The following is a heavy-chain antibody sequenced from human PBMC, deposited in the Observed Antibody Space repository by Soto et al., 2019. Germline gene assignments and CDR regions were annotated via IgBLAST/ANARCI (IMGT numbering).Heavy chain of an antibody. Sequence: GGSLRLSCAASGFTFSSYWMSWVRQAPGKGLEWVANIKQDGSEKYYVDSVKGRFTISRDNAKNSLYLQMNSLRAEDTALYYCARDNPYGSPPDILTGAFVVKLDYYYYYYMDVWGKGTTVTVSS. CDR3: ARDNPYGSPPDILTGAFVVKLDYYYYYYMDV. CDR2: IKQDGSEK. CDR1: GFTFSSYW. D-gene: IGHD3-9*01. J-gene: IGHJ6*03. V-gene: IGHV3-7*01.